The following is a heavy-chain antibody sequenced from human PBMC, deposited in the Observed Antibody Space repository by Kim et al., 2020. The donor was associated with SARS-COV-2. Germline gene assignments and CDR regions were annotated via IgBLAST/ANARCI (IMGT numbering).Heavy chain of an antibody. Sequence: GGSLRLSCAASGFTFRSYSMNWVRQAPGKALEWVSYISSSTNTVYYADSVKGRFTISRDNAKNSLYLQMNSLRAEDTAVYYCARRYYYDGSGYAYWGQGTLVTVSS. D-gene: IGHD3-22*01. V-gene: IGHV3-48*04. CDR1: GFTFRSYS. J-gene: IGHJ4*02. CDR2: ISSSTNTV. CDR3: ARRYYYDGSGYAY.